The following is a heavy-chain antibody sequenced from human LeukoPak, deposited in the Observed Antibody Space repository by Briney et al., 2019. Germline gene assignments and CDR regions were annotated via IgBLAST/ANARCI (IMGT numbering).Heavy chain of an antibody. CDR2: IYYSGST. J-gene: IGHJ5*02. CDR3: ASSRSGGFWSGYSSYNWFDP. D-gene: IGHD3-3*01. CDR1: GGSISSYY. Sequence: PSETLSLTCTVSGGSISSYYWSWIRQPPGKGLEWIGYIYYSGSTNYNPSLKSRVTISVDTSKNQFSLKLGSVTAADTAVYYCASSRSGGFWSGYSSYNWFDPWGQGTLVTVSS. V-gene: IGHV4-59*01.